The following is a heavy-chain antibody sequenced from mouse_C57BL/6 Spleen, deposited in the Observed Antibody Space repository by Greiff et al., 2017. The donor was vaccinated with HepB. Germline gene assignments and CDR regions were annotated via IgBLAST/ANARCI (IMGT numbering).Heavy chain of an antibody. D-gene: IGHD1-1*01. V-gene: IGHV1-54*01. J-gene: IGHJ3*01. CDR3: ARRDYGCSYGFAY. CDR1: GYAFTNYL. Sequence: VQLQQSGAELVRPGTSVKVSCKASGYAFTNYLIEWVKQRPGQGLEWIGVINPGSGGTNYNEKFKGKATLTADKSSSTAYMQLSSLTSEDSAVYFCARRDYGCSYGFAYWGQGTLVTVAA. CDR2: INPGSGGT.